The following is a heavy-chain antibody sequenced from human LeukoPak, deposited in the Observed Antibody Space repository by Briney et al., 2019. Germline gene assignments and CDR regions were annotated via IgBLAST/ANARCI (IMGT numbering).Heavy chain of an antibody. J-gene: IGHJ6*04. Sequence: GGSLRLSCAASGFAFDDYAMHWVRQAPGKGLEWVSLISWDGGSTYYADSVKGRFTISRDNSKNSLYLQMNSLRAEDTALYYCAKSESPSEIMDVWGKGTTVTVSS. CDR2: ISWDGGST. V-gene: IGHV3-43D*03. CDR1: GFAFDDYA. D-gene: IGHD5-24*01. CDR3: AKSESPSEIMDV.